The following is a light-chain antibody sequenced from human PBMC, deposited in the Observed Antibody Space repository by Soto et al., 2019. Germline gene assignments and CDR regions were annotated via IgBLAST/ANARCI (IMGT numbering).Light chain of an antibody. V-gene: IGKV1-12*01. J-gene: IGKJ4*01. Sequence: VPVARFPSFVSAPLRNRVTITFRASEGIDSWLAWYQQRPGEAPKLLISAASNLQSGVPTRFSGSGFGTDFTLTITSLQPEDSATYYCQQGIHFPLAFGGGTKVDI. CDR2: AAS. CDR1: EGIDSW. CDR3: QQGIHFPLA.